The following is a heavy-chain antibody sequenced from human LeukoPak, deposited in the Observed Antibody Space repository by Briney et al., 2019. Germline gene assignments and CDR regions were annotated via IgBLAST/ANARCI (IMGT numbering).Heavy chain of an antibody. J-gene: IGHJ5*02. Sequence: GASVKVSCKASGYTFTGYYMHWVRQAPGQGLEWMGWINPNSGGTNYAQKFQGRVTMTRDTSISTAYIELSRLRSDDTAVYYCARGSQKTPGGAGSYYKRFDPWGQGTLVTVSS. D-gene: IGHD3-10*01. CDR2: INPNSGGT. CDR3: ARGSQKTPGGAGSYYKRFDP. V-gene: IGHV1-2*02. CDR1: GYTFTGYY.